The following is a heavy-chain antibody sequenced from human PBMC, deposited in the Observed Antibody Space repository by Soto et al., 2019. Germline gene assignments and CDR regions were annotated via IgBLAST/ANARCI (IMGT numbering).Heavy chain of an antibody. CDR2: ISSSSSYI. V-gene: IGHV3-21*01. J-gene: IGHJ4*02. CDR3: ARYRQYCSGGSCYDFDY. D-gene: IGHD2-15*01. CDR1: GFTFSSYS. Sequence: GGSLRLSCAASGFTFSSYSMNWVRQAPGKGLEWVSSISSSSSYIYYADSVKGRFTISRDNAKNSLYLQMNSLRAEDTAVYYCARYRQYCSGGSCYDFDYWGQGTLVTVSS.